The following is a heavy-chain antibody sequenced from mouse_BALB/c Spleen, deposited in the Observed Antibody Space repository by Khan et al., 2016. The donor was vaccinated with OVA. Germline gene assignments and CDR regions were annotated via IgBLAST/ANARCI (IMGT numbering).Heavy chain of an antibody. V-gene: IGHV1-7*01. J-gene: IGHJ2*01. Sequence: QVQLQQSGAELAKPGASVKMSCKASGYTFTSYWMHWVKQRPGQGLEWIGYINPSTGYTEYNQKFKDKATLTTDKSSSTAYMQLSSLTSEDSAVYFCASRNGTDFDYWGQGTTLTVAS. D-gene: IGHD4-1*01. CDR3: ASRNGTDFDY. CDR2: INPSTGYT. CDR1: GYTFTSYW.